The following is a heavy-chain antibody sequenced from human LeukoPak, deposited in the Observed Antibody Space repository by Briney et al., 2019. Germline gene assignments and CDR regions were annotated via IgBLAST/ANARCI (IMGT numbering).Heavy chain of an antibody. V-gene: IGHV3-21*01. D-gene: IGHD6-13*01. CDR1: GFTFSSYS. Sequence: GGSLRLSCAASGFTFSSYSMSWVRQAPGKGLEWVSSISSSSSYIYYADSVKGRFTIYRDNAKNSLYLQMNSLRAEDTAVYYCARGAAGSYSGIDYWGQGTLVTVSS. CDR2: ISSSSSYI. J-gene: IGHJ4*02. CDR3: ARGAAGSYSGIDY.